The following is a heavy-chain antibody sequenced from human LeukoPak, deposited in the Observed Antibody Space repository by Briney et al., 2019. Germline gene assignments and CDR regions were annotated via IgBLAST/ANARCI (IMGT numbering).Heavy chain of an antibody. CDR3: ARDKYFDL. J-gene: IGHJ2*01. V-gene: IGHV4-39*07. CDR1: GGSISSSTYY. CDR2: LSYSGKT. Sequence: PSDTLSLTCIISGGSISSSTYYWGWIRQPPGKGLEWIGTLSYSGKTYYNPSLKSRVTISIDTSKNQFSLKLSSVTAADTAVYYCARDKYFDLWGRGTLVTVSS.